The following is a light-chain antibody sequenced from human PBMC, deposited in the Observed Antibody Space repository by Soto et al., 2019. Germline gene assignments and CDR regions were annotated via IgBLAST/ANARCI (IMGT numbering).Light chain of an antibody. J-gene: IGKJ1*01. CDR1: QSVSSY. Sequence: DIVMTQSPATLSLSPGERATLSCRASQSVSSYLAWYQQKPGQAPRLLIHGAFTRVTGIPARFSGSGSGTEFTLTISTLQSEDFAVYYCQQYNNWPWTFGQGTKVDIK. V-gene: IGKV3-15*01. CDR2: GAF. CDR3: QQYNNWPWT.